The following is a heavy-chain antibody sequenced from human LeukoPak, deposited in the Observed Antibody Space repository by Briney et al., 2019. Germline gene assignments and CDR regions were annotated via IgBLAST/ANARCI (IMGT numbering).Heavy chain of an antibody. Sequence: PSETLSLTCNVSGGSISSDMYYWNWIRQPPGKGLEWIGYIYYSGSTNYNPSLESRVTISVDTSKNQFSLKLSSVTAADTAVYYCARVLFYGDYSGHLGAYDYWGQGTLVTVSS. J-gene: IGHJ4*02. CDR3: ARVLFYGDYSGHLGAYDY. CDR1: GGSISSDMYY. D-gene: IGHD4-17*01. CDR2: IYYSGST. V-gene: IGHV4-61*01.